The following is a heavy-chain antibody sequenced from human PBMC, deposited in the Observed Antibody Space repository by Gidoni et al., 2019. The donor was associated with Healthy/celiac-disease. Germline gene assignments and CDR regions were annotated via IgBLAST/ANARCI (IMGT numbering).Heavy chain of an antibody. CDR2: IYPVDSDT. CDR3: ARHHYCGGDCYSFSWFDP. J-gene: IGHJ5*02. CDR1: GSSFTSSW. D-gene: IGHD2-21*01. V-gene: IGHV5-51*01. Sequence: EVQLVQSGAAVKQPGESLKLSSKGSGSSFTSSWIGWVRQMPGKGMEWMGIIYPVDSDTRYSPSFQGQVTISADKSISTAYLQWSSLKASDTAMYYCARHHYCGGDCYSFSWFDPWGQGTLVTVSS.